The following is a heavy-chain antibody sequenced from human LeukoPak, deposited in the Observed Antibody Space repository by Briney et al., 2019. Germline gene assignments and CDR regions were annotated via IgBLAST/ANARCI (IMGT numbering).Heavy chain of an antibody. CDR1: GGSISGYF. Sequence: SETLSLTCTVSGGSISGYFWSWIRQPPGKGLQWIGYIYYSGSTNYNPSLKSRVTISVDTSNNQFSLKLSSVTAADTAVYYCARRGSSGFDYWGQGTLVTVPS. V-gene: IGHV4-59*01. CDR3: ARRGSSGFDY. CDR2: IYYSGST. D-gene: IGHD3-22*01. J-gene: IGHJ4*02.